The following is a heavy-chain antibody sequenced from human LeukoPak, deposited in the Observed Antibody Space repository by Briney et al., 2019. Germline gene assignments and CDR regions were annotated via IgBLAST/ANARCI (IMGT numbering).Heavy chain of an antibody. CDR3: ARSDRFGHTAIKR. D-gene: IGHD5-18*01. Sequence: SETLSLTCTVSGGSISSGSYYWSWIRQPPGKGLEWIGEINHSGSTNYNPSLKSRVTISVDTSKNQFSLKLSSVTAADTAVYYCARSDRFGHTAIKRWGQGTLVTVSS. CDR2: INHSGST. CDR1: GGSISSGSYY. V-gene: IGHV4-39*07. J-gene: IGHJ4*02.